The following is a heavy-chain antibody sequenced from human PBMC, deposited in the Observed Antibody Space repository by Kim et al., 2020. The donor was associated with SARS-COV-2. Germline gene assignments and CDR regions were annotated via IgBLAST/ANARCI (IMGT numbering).Heavy chain of an antibody. CDR2: IYYSGST. D-gene: IGHD2-2*01. J-gene: IGHJ2*01. CDR3: ARDGPRYCSSTSCYFHPRRYFDL. CDR1: GGSISSGGYY. Sequence: SETLSLTCTVSGGSISSGGYYWSWIRQHPGKGLEWIGYIYYSGSTYYNPSLKSRVTISVDTSKNQFSLKLSSVTAADTAVYYCARDGPRYCSSTSCYFHPRRYFDLWGRGTLVTVSS. V-gene: IGHV4-31*03.